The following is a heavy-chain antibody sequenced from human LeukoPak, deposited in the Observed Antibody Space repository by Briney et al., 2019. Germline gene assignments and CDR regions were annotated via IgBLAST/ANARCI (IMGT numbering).Heavy chain of an antibody. Sequence: SETLTLTCTVSGGSISNSSYYWGWIRQPPGKGLEWIGNIYYSGSTNYNPSLKSRVTISVDTSKNQFSLKLSSVTAADTAVYYCARSSGIAAPWGQGTLVTVSS. D-gene: IGHD6-13*01. CDR1: GGSISNSSYY. V-gene: IGHV4-39*07. CDR3: ARSSGIAAP. J-gene: IGHJ4*02. CDR2: IYYSGST.